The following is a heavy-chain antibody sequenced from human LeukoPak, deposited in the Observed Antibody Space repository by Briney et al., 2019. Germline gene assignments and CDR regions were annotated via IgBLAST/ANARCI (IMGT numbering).Heavy chain of an antibody. J-gene: IGHJ4*02. D-gene: IGHD4-17*01. V-gene: IGHV1-46*01. Sequence: GASVKVSCKASGYTFTSYYMHWVRQAPGQGLEWMGILNPSGGSTNYAQKFQGRVTMTRDTSISTAYMELSRLRSDDTAVYYCAHDYGDYGSYFDYWGQGTLVTVSS. CDR3: AHDYGDYGSYFDY. CDR2: LNPSGGST. CDR1: GYTFTSYY.